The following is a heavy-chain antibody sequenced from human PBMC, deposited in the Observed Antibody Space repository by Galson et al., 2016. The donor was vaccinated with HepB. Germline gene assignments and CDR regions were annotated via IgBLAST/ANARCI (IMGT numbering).Heavy chain of an antibody. CDR3: ASLSSGWSRDI. CDR1: GGSIKNYY. V-gene: IGHV4-59*01. J-gene: IGHJ3*02. D-gene: IGHD6-19*01. Sequence: SETLSLTCAVSGGSIKNYYWNWIRQPPGKGLEWIGYIYYSGRTNQNPSLKGRVTISVDMSKNQFSLTLSSVTAADTAVYYCASLSSGWSRDIWGQGTMVIVSS. CDR2: IYYSGRT.